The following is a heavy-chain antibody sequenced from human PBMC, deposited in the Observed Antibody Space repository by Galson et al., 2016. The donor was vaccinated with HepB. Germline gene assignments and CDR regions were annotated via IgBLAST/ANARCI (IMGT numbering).Heavy chain of an antibody. J-gene: IGHJ4*02. CDR1: GYSFIRNW. D-gene: IGHD2-8*01. V-gene: IGHV5-51*01. CDR3: AGLGYCANGVCDYFDY. Sequence: QSGAEVKKPGESLKISCKGSGYSFIRNWIGWVRQMPGKGLEWMGIIYPGDSDTKYSPSFQGQVTISADKSISTAYLQWSSLKAPDTAMYDCAGLGYCANGVCDYFDYWGQGTLVTVSS. CDR2: IYPGDSDT.